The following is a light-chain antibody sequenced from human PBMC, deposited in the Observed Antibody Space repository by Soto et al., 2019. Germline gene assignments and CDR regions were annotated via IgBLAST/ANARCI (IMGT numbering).Light chain of an antibody. J-gene: IGLJ1*01. Sequence: QSALTQPRSVSGSPGQSVTISCTGTSSDVGGYNYVSWYQEQPGKAPKLMIYDVSKRPSGVPDRFSGSKSGNTASLTISGLQAEDEADYYCCSYAGSYSHVFGTGTKGTVL. CDR2: DVS. CDR3: CSYAGSYSHV. CDR1: SSDVGGYNY. V-gene: IGLV2-11*01.